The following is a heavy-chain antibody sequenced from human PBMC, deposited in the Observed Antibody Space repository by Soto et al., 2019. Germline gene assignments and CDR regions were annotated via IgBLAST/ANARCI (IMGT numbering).Heavy chain of an antibody. Sequence: EVQLVESGGGLVKPGGSLRLSCAASGFTFSSYSMNWVRQAPGKGLEWVSSIRSSSSYIYYADSVKGRFTISRDNAKNSLYLQMNSLRAEDTALYYCARDRSSSGWYFPLDYYYYGMDVWGQGTTVTVSS. CDR3: ARDRSSSGWYFPLDYYYYGMDV. V-gene: IGHV3-21*01. CDR2: IRSSSSYI. J-gene: IGHJ6*02. CDR1: GFTFSSYS. D-gene: IGHD6-19*01.